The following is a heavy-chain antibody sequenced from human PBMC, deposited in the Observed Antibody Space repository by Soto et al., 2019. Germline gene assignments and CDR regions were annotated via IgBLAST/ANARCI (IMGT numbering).Heavy chain of an antibody. CDR1: SASISSSSYT. CDR2: IHYSGIT. V-gene: IGHV4-39*01. J-gene: IGHJ6*02. D-gene: IGHD2-2*01. CDR3: ARLHGYCISSSCHGHYAMDV. Sequence: QLQLQESGPGLVKPSETLSLTCTVSSASISSSSYTWGWIRQPPGKGLEWIGSIHYSGITYYNPSLKGRAAVSVATTKNQFSLNVTYVTAAGAAVYYCARLHGYCISSSCHGHYAMDVWGQGTTVTVSS.